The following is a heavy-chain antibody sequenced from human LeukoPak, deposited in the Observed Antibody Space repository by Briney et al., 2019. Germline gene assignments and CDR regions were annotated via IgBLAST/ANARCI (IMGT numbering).Heavy chain of an antibody. V-gene: IGHV3-11*01. CDR1: GFTFSDYY. CDR3: AKVAAAGSFGY. D-gene: IGHD6-13*01. CDR2: ISSSGSTI. J-gene: IGHJ4*02. Sequence: GGSLRLSCAASGFTFSDYYMSWIRQAPGKGLEWVSYISSSGSTIYYADSAKGRFTISRDNAKNSLYLQMNSLRAEDTALYYCAKVAAAGSFGYWGQGTLVTVSS.